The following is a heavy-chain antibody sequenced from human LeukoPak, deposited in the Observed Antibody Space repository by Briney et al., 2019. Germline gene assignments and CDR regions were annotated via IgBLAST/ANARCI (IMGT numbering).Heavy chain of an antibody. D-gene: IGHD3-16*02. J-gene: IGHJ3*02. Sequence: PGGSLRLSCAASGFTFSSYAMHWVRQAPGKGLEWVAVISYDGSNKYYADSVKGRFTISRDNSKNTLYLQVNSLRAEDTAVYYCASPLPDDYVWGSYRSSDAFDIWGQGTMVTVSS. CDR1: GFTFSSYA. V-gene: IGHV3-30*04. CDR2: ISYDGSNK. CDR3: ASPLPDDYVWGSYRSSDAFDI.